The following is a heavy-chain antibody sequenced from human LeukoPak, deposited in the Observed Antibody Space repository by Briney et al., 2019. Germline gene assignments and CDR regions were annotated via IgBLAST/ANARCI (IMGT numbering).Heavy chain of an antibody. Sequence: GSLRLSCAASGFTFSSYWMSWVRQVPGKGLEWVSVISYDANNKYYADSVKGRFTISRDNSKNTLYLQMNSLRVEDTAVYYCARPYNSGWYGDFDYWGQGTLVTVSS. CDR2: ISYDANNK. CDR1: GFTFSSYW. J-gene: IGHJ4*02. D-gene: IGHD6-19*01. CDR3: ARPYNSGWYGDFDY. V-gene: IGHV3-30*03.